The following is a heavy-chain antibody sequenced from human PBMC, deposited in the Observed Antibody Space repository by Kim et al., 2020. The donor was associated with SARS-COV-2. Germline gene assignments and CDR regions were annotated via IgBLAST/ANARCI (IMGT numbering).Heavy chain of an antibody. CDR3: ARGPYYYYGMDV. Sequence: GGSLRLSCAASGFTFSSYAMHWVRQAPGKGLEWVAVISYDGSNKYYADSVKGRFTISRDNSKNTLYLQMNSLRAEDTAVYYCARGPYYYYGMDVWGQGTTVTVSS. J-gene: IGHJ6*02. CDR2: ISYDGSNK. V-gene: IGHV3-30*04. CDR1: GFTFSSYA.